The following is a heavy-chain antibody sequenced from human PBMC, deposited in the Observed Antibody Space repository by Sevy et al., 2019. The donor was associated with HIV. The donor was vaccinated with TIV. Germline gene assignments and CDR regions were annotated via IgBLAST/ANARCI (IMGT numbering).Heavy chain of an antibody. V-gene: IGHV4-38-2*02. CDR2: IYHSGST. Sequence: SETLSLTCTVSGYSISSGYYWGWIRQPPGKGLEWIGSIYHSGSTYYNPSLKSRVTISVDTSKNQFSLKLRSVTAADTAVYYCARDKLFSRYDFWSGYRSASGYFDYWGQGTLVTVSS. CDR3: ARDKLFSRYDFWSGYRSASGYFDY. J-gene: IGHJ4*02. CDR1: GYSISSGYY. D-gene: IGHD3-3*01.